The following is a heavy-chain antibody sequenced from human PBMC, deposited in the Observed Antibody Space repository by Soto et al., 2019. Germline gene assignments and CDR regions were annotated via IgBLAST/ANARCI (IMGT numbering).Heavy chain of an antibody. D-gene: IGHD6-19*01. Sequence: EVQLVESGGGLVQPGGSLRLSCAASGFTFSSYEMNWVRQAPGKGLEWVSYISSSGSTIYYADSVKGRFTISRDNAKHSLYLQMNSLRAEDTAVYYCARAVGYSSGWYFDRTPYLFGYWGQGTLVTVSS. J-gene: IGHJ4*02. CDR3: ARAVGYSSGWYFDRTPYLFGY. CDR1: GFTFSSYE. V-gene: IGHV3-48*03. CDR2: ISSSGSTI.